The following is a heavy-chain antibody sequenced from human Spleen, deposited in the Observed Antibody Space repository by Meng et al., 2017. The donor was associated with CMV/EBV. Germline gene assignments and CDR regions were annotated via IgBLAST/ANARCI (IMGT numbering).Heavy chain of an antibody. V-gene: IGHV4-59*12. J-gene: IGHJ4*02. CDR2: IYYSGST. CDR3: ARGRTPTDH. CDR1: GGSISSNY. Sequence: GSLRLSCTVSGGSISSNYWSWNRQPPGKGLEWIGYIYYSGSTNYNPSLKSRVTVSVDTSKNQFSLKLSSVTTADTAVYYCARGRTPTDHWGQGTLVTVSS.